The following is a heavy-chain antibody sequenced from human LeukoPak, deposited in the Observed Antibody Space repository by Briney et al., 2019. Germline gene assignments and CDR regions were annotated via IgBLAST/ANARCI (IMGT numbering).Heavy chain of an antibody. CDR3: ARDPGLVGASYSFDY. CDR2: INPNSGGT. CDR1: GYTFTGYY. J-gene: IGHJ4*02. V-gene: IGHV1-2*02. Sequence: ASVKVSCRASGYTFTGYYMHWVRQAPGQGLEWMGWINPNSGGTNYAQKFQGRVTMTRDTSISTAYMELSRLRSDDTAVYYCARDPGLVGASYSFDYWGQGTLVTVSS. D-gene: IGHD1-26*01.